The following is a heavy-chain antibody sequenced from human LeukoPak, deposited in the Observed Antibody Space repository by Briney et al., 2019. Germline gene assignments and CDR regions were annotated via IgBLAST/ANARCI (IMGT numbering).Heavy chain of an antibody. V-gene: IGHV4-39*07. CDR2: IYYSGST. D-gene: IGHD1-14*01. J-gene: IGHJ5*02. CDR1: GFTFSTYW. Sequence: GSLRLSCAASGFTFSTYWMHWVRQAPGKGLEWIGSIYYSGSTYYNPSLKSRVTISVDTSKNQFSLKLSSVTAADTAVYYCARDPSPSAGINWFDPWGQGTLVTVSS. CDR3: ARDPSPSAGINWFDP.